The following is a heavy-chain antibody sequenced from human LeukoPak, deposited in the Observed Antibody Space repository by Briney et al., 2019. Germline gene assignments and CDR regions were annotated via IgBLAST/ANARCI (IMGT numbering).Heavy chain of an antibody. CDR2: IYSGGST. V-gene: IGHV3-66*01. Sequence: PGGSLRLSCAASGFTVSSNYMSWVRQAPGKGLEWVSVIYSGGSTYYADSVKGRFTISRDNSKNTLYLQMNSLRAEDTAVYYCASTAPGKDSSSWYRGGWFDPWGQGTLVTVSS. D-gene: IGHD6-13*01. CDR1: GFTVSSNY. J-gene: IGHJ5*02. CDR3: ASTAPGKDSSSWYRGGWFDP.